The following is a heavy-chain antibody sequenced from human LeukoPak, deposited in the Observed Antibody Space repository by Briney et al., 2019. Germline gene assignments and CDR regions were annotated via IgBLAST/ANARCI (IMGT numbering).Heavy chain of an antibody. Sequence: SQTLSLTCDISGDSVSSNSAAWNWIRQSPSRGLEWLGRTYYRSKWYSEYAVSVRGRVIINPDTSKHQFSLQLKSVTPEDTAIYYCAGGSGSFHYWGQGTLVTVSS. V-gene: IGHV6-1*01. CDR1: GDSVSSNSAA. J-gene: IGHJ4*02. D-gene: IGHD6-19*01. CDR2: TYYRSKWYS. CDR3: AGGSGSFHY.